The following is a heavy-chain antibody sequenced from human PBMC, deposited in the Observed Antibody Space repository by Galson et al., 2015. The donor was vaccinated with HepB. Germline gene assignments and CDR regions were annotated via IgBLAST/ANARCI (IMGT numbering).Heavy chain of an antibody. CDR3: ARDRQTDNSGYLSGAFDI. CDR1: GFTFSSDA. J-gene: IGHJ3*02. V-gene: IGHV3-30-3*01. CDR2: ISYAGINT. Sequence: SLRLSCAASGFTFSSDAMNWVRQAPGKGLEWVAVISYAGINTYYADSVKGRFTISRDNSKNTLYLQMNSLGPEDTAVYYCARDRQTDNSGYLSGAFDIWGQGTMVTVSS. D-gene: IGHD3-22*01.